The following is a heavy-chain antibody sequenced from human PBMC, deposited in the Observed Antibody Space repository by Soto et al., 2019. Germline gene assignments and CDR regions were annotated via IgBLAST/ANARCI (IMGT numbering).Heavy chain of an antibody. Sequence: GASVKVSCKASGYTFTSYGISWVRQAPGQGLEWMGWISAYNGNTNYAQKLQGRVTMTTDTSTSTAYMELRSLRSDDTAVYYCARDRDVRYSVWPTVPTDAFDIWGQGTMVTVSS. CDR1: GYTFTSYG. CDR3: ARDRDVRYSVWPTVPTDAFDI. V-gene: IGHV1-18*01. J-gene: IGHJ3*02. D-gene: IGHD4-17*01. CDR2: ISAYNGNT.